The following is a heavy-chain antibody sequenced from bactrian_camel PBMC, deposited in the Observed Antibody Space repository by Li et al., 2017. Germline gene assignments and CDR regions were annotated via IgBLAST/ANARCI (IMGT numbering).Heavy chain of an antibody. CDR3: AADIGGLAFGY. D-gene: IGHD1*01. CDR1: GITFSRHD. J-gene: IGHJ6*01. V-gene: IGHV3S40*01. CDR2: ITSLPSLFRAT. Sequence: DVQLVESGGGLVQPGESLRLSCLASGITFSRHDMSWVRQAPGKEVEWVAGITSLPSLFRATSYADSVKGRFTISRDNAKDTLYLQINSLKPEDTAVYYCAADIGGLAFGYWGQGTQVTVS.